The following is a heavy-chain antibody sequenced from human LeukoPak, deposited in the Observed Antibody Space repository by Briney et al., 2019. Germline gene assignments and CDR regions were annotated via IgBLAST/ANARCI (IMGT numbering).Heavy chain of an antibody. CDR2: TYSDGNT. D-gene: IGHD2/OR15-2a*01. CDR3: ARDLSYFDY. CDR1: GFSVSSTY. Sequence: GGTQRLSCAVSGFSVSSTYMTWVRQAPGKGLEWVSITYSDGNTYYAESVRGRFTVSRGYSKNTLYLQMKSLRVEDTAFYYCARDLSYFDYWGQGTLVTVSS. J-gene: IGHJ4*02. V-gene: IGHV3-53*01.